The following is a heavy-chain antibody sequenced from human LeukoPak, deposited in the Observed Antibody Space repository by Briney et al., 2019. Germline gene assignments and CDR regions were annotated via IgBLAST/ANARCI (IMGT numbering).Heavy chain of an antibody. V-gene: IGHV3-21*01. CDR3: ARDRGGAGTVYFDY. J-gene: IGHJ4*02. CDR2: ISSSSSYI. D-gene: IGHD6-19*01. CDR1: GFTVSSNY. Sequence: PGGSLRLSCAASGFTVSSNYMSWVRQAPGKGLEWVSSISSSSSYIYYADSVKGRFTISRDNAKNSLYLQMNSLRAEDTAVYYCARDRGGAGTVYFDYWGQGTLVTVSS.